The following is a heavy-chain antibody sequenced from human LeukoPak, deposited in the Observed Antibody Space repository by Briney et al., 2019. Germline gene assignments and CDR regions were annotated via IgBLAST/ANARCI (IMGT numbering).Heavy chain of an antibody. J-gene: IGHJ5*02. CDR2: INPNSGGT. D-gene: IGHD6-13*01. CDR3: ARVGSSWYEGWFDP. CDR1: GYTFTGYY. Sequence: ASVKVSCKASGYTFTGYYMHWVRQAPGQGLEWMGRINPNSGGTNYVQKFQGRVTMTRDTSISTAYMELSRLRSDDTAVYYCARVGSSWYEGWFDPWGQGTLATVSS. V-gene: IGHV1-2*06.